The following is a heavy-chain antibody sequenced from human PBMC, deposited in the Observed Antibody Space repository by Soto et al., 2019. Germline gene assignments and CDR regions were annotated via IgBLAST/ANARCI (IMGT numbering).Heavy chain of an antibody. D-gene: IGHD3-22*01. CDR2: ISSSSSYT. CDR3: ARVWSYDSSGSSDY. CDR1: GFTFSDYY. Sequence: GGSLRLSCAASGFTFSDYYMSWIRQAPGKGLEWVSYISSSSSYTNYADSVKGRFTISRDNAKNSLYLQMNSLRAEDTAVYYCARVWSYDSSGSSDYWGQGTLVTVSS. V-gene: IGHV3-11*06. J-gene: IGHJ4*02.